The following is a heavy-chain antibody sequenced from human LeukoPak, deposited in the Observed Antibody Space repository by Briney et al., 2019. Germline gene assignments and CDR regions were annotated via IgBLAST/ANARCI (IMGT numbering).Heavy chain of an antibody. CDR3: AREKADDSSCSLDI. J-gene: IGHJ3*02. Sequence: ASVKVSCKASGYTFTGYYMHWVGQAPGQGLEWMGWINPNSGGTNYAQKFQGWVTMTSDTSISTAYMELSRLRTDDTAVYYCAREKADDSSCSLDIWGQGTMGTVSS. CDR2: INPNSGGT. V-gene: IGHV1-2*04. CDR1: GYTFTGYY. D-gene: IGHD3-10*01.